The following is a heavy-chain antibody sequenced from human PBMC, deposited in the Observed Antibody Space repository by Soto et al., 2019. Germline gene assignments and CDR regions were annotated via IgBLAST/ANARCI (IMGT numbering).Heavy chain of an antibody. CDR1: GGSFSGYY. Sequence: QVQLQQWGAGLLKPSETLSLTCAVYGGSFSGYYWSWIRQPPGKGLEWIGEINHSGSTNYNPYLKSRVTISVDTSKNQFSLKLSSVTAADTAVYYCARSYSRLLYGSGSYYNVYYFDYWGQGTLVTVSS. CDR3: ARSYSRLLYGSGSYYNVYYFDY. V-gene: IGHV4-34*01. CDR2: INHSGST. J-gene: IGHJ4*02. D-gene: IGHD3-10*01.